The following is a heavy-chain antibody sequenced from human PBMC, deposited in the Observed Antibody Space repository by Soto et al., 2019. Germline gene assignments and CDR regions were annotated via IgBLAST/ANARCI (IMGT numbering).Heavy chain of an antibody. CDR3: EVTTGY. D-gene: IGHD2-21*02. CDR2: MSPDSGNA. Sequence: QVQVVQSRAEVKKPGASVRVSCKTSGYTFTDYDINWVRQATGQGRAWMGWMSPDSGNAGYAQQFQGRVTMTRNTSIRTAYMELSSLRSEDTAVYYCEVTTGYWGQGTMVTVSS. CDR1: GYTFTDYD. J-gene: IGHJ4*02. V-gene: IGHV1-8*01.